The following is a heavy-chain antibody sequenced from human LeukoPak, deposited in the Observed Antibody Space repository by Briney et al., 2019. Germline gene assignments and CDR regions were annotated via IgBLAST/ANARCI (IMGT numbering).Heavy chain of an antibody. V-gene: IGHV4-59*01. CDR2: IYYSGST. J-gene: IGHJ3*02. CDR3: ARGPRGGDYEGSPGGI. CDR1: GGSISSYY. D-gene: IGHD4-17*01. Sequence: SETLSLTCTVSGGSISSYYWSWIRQPPGKGLEWIGYIYYSGSTNYNPSLKSRVTISVDASKNQFSLKLSSVTAADTAVYYCARGPRGGDYEGSPGGIWGQGTMVTVSS.